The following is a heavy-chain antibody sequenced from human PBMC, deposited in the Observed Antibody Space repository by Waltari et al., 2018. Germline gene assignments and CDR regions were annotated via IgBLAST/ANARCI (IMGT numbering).Heavy chain of an antibody. Sequence: QVQLVESGGGVVQPGRSLRLSCAASGFIFSNYAVHWVRQAPGKGLEWVTKISNEGTNKYYADSVKGRFTSSRDNSKNTLYLQMNSLRPDDTAVYYCARDSDSSGWYIDYWGQGTLVTVSS. D-gene: IGHD6-19*01. J-gene: IGHJ4*02. V-gene: IGHV3-30*01. CDR1: GFIFSNYA. CDR3: ARDSDSSGWYIDY. CDR2: ISNEGTNK.